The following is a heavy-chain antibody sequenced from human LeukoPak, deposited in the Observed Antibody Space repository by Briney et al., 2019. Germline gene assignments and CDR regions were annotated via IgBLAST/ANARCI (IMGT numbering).Heavy chain of an antibody. V-gene: IGHV3-30*18. J-gene: IGHJ3*02. D-gene: IGHD1-26*01. CDR2: ISFDGSNK. Sequence: GGTLRLSCAASGFTFRNYGMHWVRQAQGKGLEWVAVISFDGSNKYYADSVKGRFTISRDNSKNTLYLQMNSLRAEDTAVYYCAKSIVGATGDAFDIWGQGTMVTVSS. CDR3: AKSIVGATGDAFDI. CDR1: GFTFRNYG.